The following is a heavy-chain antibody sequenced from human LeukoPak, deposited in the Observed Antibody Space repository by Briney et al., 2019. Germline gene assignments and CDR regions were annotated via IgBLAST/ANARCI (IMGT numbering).Heavy chain of an antibody. Sequence: AGGSLRLSCAASGFTFSSYAMSWVRQAPGKGPEWVSTISGSGGSTYYADSVKGRFTISRDNSKNTLYLQMNSLRAEDTAVYYCAKDQYSSGWYNYYYYMDVWGKGTTVTVSS. J-gene: IGHJ6*03. V-gene: IGHV3-23*01. CDR3: AKDQYSSGWYNYYYYMDV. CDR1: GFTFSSYA. CDR2: ISGSGGST. D-gene: IGHD6-19*01.